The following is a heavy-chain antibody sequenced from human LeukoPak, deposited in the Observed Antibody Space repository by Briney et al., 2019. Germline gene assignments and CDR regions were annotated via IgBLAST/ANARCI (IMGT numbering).Heavy chain of an antibody. J-gene: IGHJ6*02. CDR2: ISSIGSTI. CDR1: GHSFSDYW. Sequence: GGSQTLSCAASGHSFSDYWMTWVRQARGKGLEWVSYISSIGSTICYANSVKGRFTISRDNAKNSLYLQMYSLRAEDTAVYYCARDIAGSYYRYYYYYGMDVWGQGTTVTVSS. V-gene: IGHV3-48*04. CDR3: ARDIAGSYYRYYYYYGMDV. D-gene: IGHD3-10*01.